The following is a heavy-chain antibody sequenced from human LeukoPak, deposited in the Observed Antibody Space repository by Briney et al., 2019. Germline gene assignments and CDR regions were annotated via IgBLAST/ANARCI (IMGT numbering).Heavy chain of an antibody. Sequence: SETLSLTCTVSGGSISSYYWSWIRQPPGKGLEWIGYIYYSGSTNYNPSLKSRVTISVDRSKNQFSLKLSSVTAADTAVYYCARGGITGIPGAFDIWGQGTMVTVSS. D-gene: IGHD1-20*01. CDR1: GGSISSYY. CDR3: ARGGITGIPGAFDI. J-gene: IGHJ3*02. CDR2: IYYSGST. V-gene: IGHV4-59*12.